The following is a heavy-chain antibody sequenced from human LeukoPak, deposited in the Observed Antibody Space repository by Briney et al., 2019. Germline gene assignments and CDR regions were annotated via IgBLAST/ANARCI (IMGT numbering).Heavy chain of an antibody. J-gene: IGHJ4*02. CDR1: GGSISSYY. Sequence: SETLSLTCTVSGGSISSYYWSWIRQPPGKRLEWIGYMSDSGSTNYNPSLKSRVTISIDTSKNQFSLKLSSVTAADTAVYYCARSQFAWPAFFDYWGQGTLVTVSS. CDR2: MSDSGST. CDR3: ARSQFAWPAFFDY. D-gene: IGHD3-16*01. V-gene: IGHV4-59*01.